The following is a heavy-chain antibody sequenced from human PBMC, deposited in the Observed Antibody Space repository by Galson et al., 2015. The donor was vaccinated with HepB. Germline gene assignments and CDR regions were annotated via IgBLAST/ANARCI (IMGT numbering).Heavy chain of an antibody. Sequence: SLRLSCEASGFTFSSYAMHWVRQAPGQGLEYVSAISSNGGSTYYANSVKGRFTISRDTSKNTLYLQMSSLRAEDTAVYYCVKEVLAAGINFFDYWGQGTLVTVSS. CDR3: VKEVLAAGINFFDY. CDR1: GFTFSSYA. CDR2: ISSNGGST. V-gene: IGHV3-64D*06. D-gene: IGHD3-3*02. J-gene: IGHJ4*02.